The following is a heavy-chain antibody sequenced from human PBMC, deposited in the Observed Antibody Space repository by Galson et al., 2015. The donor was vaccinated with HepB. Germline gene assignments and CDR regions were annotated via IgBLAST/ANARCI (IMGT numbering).Heavy chain of an antibody. CDR3: AKDRGYCSFGSCRGNDY. D-gene: IGHD2-15*01. J-gene: IGHJ4*02. V-gene: IGHV3-21*01. CDR1: GFTFSSYS. CDR2: ISSSSSYI. Sequence: SLRLSCAASGFTFSSYSMNWVRQAPGKGLEWVSSISSSSSYIYYADSVKGRFTISRDNAKNSLYLQMNSLRAEDTAVYYCAKDRGYCSFGSCRGNDYWGQGTLVTVSS.